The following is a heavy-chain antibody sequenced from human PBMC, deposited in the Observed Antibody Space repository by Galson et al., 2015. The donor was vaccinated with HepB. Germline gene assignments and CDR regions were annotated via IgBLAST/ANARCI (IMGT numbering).Heavy chain of an antibody. J-gene: IGHJ4*02. V-gene: IGHV3-48*01. Sequence: SLRLSCAASGFTFSSYSMNWVRQAPGKGLEWVSYISSGSSTIYYADSVKGRFTISGDNAKNSLYLQMNSLRAEDTAVYYCARDPTTVVTPGYFDYWGQGTLVTVSS. CDR3: ARDPTTVVTPGYFDY. D-gene: IGHD4-23*01. CDR2: ISSGSSTI. CDR1: GFTFSSYS.